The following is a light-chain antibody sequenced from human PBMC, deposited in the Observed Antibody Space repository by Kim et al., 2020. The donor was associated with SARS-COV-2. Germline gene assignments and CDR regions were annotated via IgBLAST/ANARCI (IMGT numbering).Light chain of an antibody. CDR1: QSVKTN. CDR3: QEYNSWPPYN. CDR2: GAS. J-gene: IGKJ2*01. Sequence: VIQGERATLASRASQSVKTNKAWYHQRPSRAPTLPIIGASTSTACITASFSGSGSGTECSLTISSLQSEEYAVYYCQEYNSWPPYNFGLGTKLEI. V-gene: IGKV3-15*01.